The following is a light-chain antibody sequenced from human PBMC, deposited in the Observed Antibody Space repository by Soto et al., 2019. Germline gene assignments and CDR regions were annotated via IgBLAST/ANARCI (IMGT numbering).Light chain of an antibody. Sequence: DIQMTQSPSSLSASVGDRVRITFQASQDISNYLNWYQQKPGKAPKLLIYDASNLETGVPSRFSGSGSGTDFTFTISSLQPEDIATYYCQQYDNLPLTFGGGTKVDIK. CDR1: QDISNY. CDR2: DAS. V-gene: IGKV1-33*01. J-gene: IGKJ4*01. CDR3: QQYDNLPLT.